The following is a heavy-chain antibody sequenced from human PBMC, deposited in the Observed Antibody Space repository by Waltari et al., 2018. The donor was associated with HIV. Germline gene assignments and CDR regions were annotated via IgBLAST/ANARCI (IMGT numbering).Heavy chain of an antibody. D-gene: IGHD3-3*01. CDR1: GGSIISYY. J-gene: IGHJ4*02. CDR3: ARGSDYDFWSSVNFDY. CDR2: IYYSGST. Sequence: QVQLQESGPGLVKPSETLSLTCTVSGGSIISYYWSWIRQPPGKGLEWIGYIYYSGSTNYNPSLKSRVTISVDTSKNQFSLKLSSVTAADTAVYYCARGSDYDFWSSVNFDYWGQGTLVTVSS. V-gene: IGHV4-59*01.